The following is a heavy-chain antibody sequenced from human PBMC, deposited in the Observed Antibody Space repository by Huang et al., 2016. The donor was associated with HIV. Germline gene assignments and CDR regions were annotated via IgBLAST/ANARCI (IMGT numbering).Heavy chain of an antibody. D-gene: IGHD3-10*01. CDR1: GGSIRSSDYH. CDR2: IYYKGST. Sequence: QLLLQESGPGLVKPSEALALTCAVSGGSIRSSDYHWGWIRQPPGKGMEWIGSIYYKGSTQYSPSLKRRVTIAVYPSKNLFFLNLTSMTAADTAVYYCARHREGPVAYYSGWGSHLNYMDVWGRGRTVVVSS. J-gene: IGHJ6*03. CDR3: ARHREGPVAYYSGWGSHLNYMDV. V-gene: IGHV4-39*01.